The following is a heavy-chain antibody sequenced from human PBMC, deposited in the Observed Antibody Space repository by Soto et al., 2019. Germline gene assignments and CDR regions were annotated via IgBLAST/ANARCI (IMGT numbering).Heavy chain of an antibody. CDR3: ARDFWDSYYYESSCYYLALREPAI. D-gene: IGHD3-22*01. Sequence: APVKVSCKASGYTFTSYGISWVRQAPGQGLEWMGWISAYNGNTNYAQKLQGRVTMTTDTSTSTAYMELRSLRSDDTAVYYCARDFWDSYYYESSCYYLALREPAIWGQGTMVTVSS. CDR2: ISAYNGNT. CDR1: GYTFTSYG. J-gene: IGHJ3*02. V-gene: IGHV1-18*01.